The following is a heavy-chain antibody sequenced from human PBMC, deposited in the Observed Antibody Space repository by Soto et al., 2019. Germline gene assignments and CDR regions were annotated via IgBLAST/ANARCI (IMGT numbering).Heavy chain of an antibody. D-gene: IGHD2-8*02. V-gene: IGHV3-21*01. J-gene: IGHJ6*03. CDR1: GFTFSSYS. CDR3: ARDLVDRTPSPYYYYMDV. CDR2: ISSSSSYI. Sequence: GGSLRLSCAASGFTFSSYSMNWVRQAPGKGLEWVSSISSSSSYIYYADSVKGRFTISRDNAKNSLYLQMNSLRAEDTAVYYCARDLVDRTPSPYYYYMDVWGKGTTVTVSS.